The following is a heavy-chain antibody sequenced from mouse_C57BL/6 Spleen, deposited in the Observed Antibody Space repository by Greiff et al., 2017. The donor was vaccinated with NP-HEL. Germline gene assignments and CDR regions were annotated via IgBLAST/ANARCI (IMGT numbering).Heavy chain of an antibody. J-gene: IGHJ4*01. Sequence: DVKLQESGPGLVKPSQSLSLTCSVTGYSITSGYYWNWIRQFPGNKLEWMGYISYDGSNNYNPSLKNRISITRDTSKNQFFLKLNSVTTEDTATYYCARDGGYSKVYWGQGTSVTVSS. CDR3: ARDGGYSKVY. V-gene: IGHV3-6*01. CDR1: GYSITSGYY. D-gene: IGHD2-5*01. CDR2: ISYDGSN.